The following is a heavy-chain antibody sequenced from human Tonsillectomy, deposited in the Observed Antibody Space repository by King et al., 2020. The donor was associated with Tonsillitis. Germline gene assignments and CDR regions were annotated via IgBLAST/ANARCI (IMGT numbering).Heavy chain of an antibody. Sequence: VQLVESGGGVVQPGRSLRLSCAASGFSFSSYGMHWVRQAPGKGLQWLAVISYDGSNKNYADSVKGRFTISRDSSNNTLYLQMNSLRAEDTAVYYCARERLYSSGWGIDYWGQGALLTVSS. CDR1: GFSFSSYG. D-gene: IGHD6-19*01. J-gene: IGHJ4*02. CDR2: ISYDGSNK. CDR3: ARERLYSSGWGIDY. V-gene: IGHV3-30*19.